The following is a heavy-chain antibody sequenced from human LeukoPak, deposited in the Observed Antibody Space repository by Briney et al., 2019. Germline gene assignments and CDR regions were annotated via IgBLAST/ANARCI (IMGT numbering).Heavy chain of an antibody. V-gene: IGHV1-46*01. CDR1: GYTFTSYY. Sequence: ASVKVSCKASGYTFTSYYMHWVRQAPGQGLEWMGIINPSGGSTSSAQKFQGRVTMTRDTSTSTVYMELSSLRSEDTAVYYCARDGPRIAALGEDFDYWGQGTLVTVSS. CDR2: INPSGGST. J-gene: IGHJ4*02. CDR3: ARDGPRIAALGEDFDY. D-gene: IGHD6-6*01.